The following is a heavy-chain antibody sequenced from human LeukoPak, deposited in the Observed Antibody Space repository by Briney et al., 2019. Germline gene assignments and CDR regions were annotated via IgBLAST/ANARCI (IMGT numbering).Heavy chain of an antibody. J-gene: IGHJ4*02. D-gene: IGHD5-18*01. CDR1: GFTFSSYA. V-gene: IGHV3-23*01. CDR2: ISGSGGST. CDR3: AKIQGIQLWYPFDY. Sequence: GGSLRLSCAASGFTFSSYAMSWVRQAPGKRLEWVSAISGSGGSTYYADSVKGRFTISRDNSKNTLYLQMNSLRAEDTAVYYCAKIQGIQLWYPFDYWGQGTLVTVSS.